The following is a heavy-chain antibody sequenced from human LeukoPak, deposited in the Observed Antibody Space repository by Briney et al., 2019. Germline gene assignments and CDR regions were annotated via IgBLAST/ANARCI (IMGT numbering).Heavy chain of an antibody. V-gene: IGHV1-2*02. J-gene: IGHJ4*02. CDR3: ARDARYDSSGYPFDY. Sequence: GASVKVSSKASRYTFTVYYMHWVRQAPGQGREWMGWINPNSGDTNYSQSFQGRVTMTRDTSISTASMELSRLSSADTAMYYCARDARYDSSGYPFDYWGQGTLVTVSS. CDR1: RYTFTVYY. CDR2: INPNSGDT. D-gene: IGHD3-22*01.